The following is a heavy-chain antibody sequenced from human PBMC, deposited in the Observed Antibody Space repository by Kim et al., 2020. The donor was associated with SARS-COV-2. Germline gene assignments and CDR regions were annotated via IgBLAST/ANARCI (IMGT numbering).Heavy chain of an antibody. CDR1: GFTFSSYA. V-gene: IGHV3-23*01. CDR3: AKGRGGLDFFDY. D-gene: IGHD3-10*01. J-gene: IGHJ4*02. CDR2: ISGSGDTT. Sequence: GGSLRLSCAPSGFTFSSYAMSWVRQAPGKGLEWVSTISGSGDTTYYADSVKGRFTISRDNSKNTLYLQMNSLRAEDTAVYYCAKGRGGLDFFDYWGQETLVIVSS.